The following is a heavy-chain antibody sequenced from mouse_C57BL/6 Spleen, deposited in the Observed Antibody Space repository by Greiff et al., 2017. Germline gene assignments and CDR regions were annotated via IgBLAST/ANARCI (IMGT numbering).Heavy chain of an antibody. D-gene: IGHD2-10*01. CDR2: INPSSGYP. V-gene: IGHV1-7*01. J-gene: IGHJ2*01. CDR1: GYTFTSYW. Sequence: QVQLQQSGAELAKPGASVKLSCKASGYTFTSYWMHWVKQRPGQGLEWIGYINPSSGYPKYNQKFKDKATLTADKSSSTAYMQLSSLTYEDAAVYYCASSYYGNYYCDYWGQGTTLTVSS. CDR3: ASSYYGNYYCDY.